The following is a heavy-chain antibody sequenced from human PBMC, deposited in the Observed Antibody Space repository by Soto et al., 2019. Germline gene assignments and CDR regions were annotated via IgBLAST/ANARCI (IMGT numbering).Heavy chain of an antibody. CDR2: INPSDDAT. CDR3: ARDLTREGDYYDRSGYYLDY. D-gene: IGHD3-22*01. J-gene: IGHJ4*02. CDR1: GYTFTRCY. Sequence: ASVKVSCKASGYTFTRCYMHCVRQAPGQGLEWMGIINPSDDATSYAEKFQGRLTMTKDTSTSTVYMEMSSLRSEDTAVYYCARDLTREGDYYDRSGYYLDYWGQGTLVTVSS. V-gene: IGHV1-46*01.